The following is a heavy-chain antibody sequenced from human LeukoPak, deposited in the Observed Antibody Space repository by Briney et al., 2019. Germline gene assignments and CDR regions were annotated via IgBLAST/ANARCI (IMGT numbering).Heavy chain of an antibody. CDR1: GFTFSSYA. J-gene: IGHJ4*02. V-gene: IGHV3-23*01. D-gene: IGHD2-15*01. CDR3: AKVGVDIVVVVAATPFDY. Sequence: GGSLRLSCAASGFTFSSYAMSWVRQAPGKGLEWVSAISGSGGSTYYADSVKGRFTVSRDNSKNTLYLQMNSLRAEDTAVYYCAKVGVDIVVVVAATPFDYWGQGTLVTVSS. CDR2: ISGSGGST.